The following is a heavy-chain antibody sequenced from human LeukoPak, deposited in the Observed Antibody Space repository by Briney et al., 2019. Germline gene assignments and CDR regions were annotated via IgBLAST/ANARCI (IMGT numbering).Heavy chain of an antibody. CDR1: GGSISSGGYY. D-gene: IGHD5-24*01. V-gene: IGHV4-30-2*01. Sequence: SETLSLTCTVSGGSISSGGYYWSWIRQHPGKGLEWIGYIYHSGSTYYDPSLKSRVTISVGRSKNQFSLKLSSVTAADTAVYYCARIVRGRDGYNYHWYFDLWGRGTLVTVSS. CDR3: ARIVRGRDGYNYHWYFDL. J-gene: IGHJ2*01. CDR2: IYHSGST.